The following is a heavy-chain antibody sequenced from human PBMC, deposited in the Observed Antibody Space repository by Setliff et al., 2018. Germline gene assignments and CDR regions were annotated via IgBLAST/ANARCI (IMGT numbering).Heavy chain of an antibody. CDR3: AREQWLDPPGYYYMDV. D-gene: IGHD6-19*01. CDR1: GGSTSSYY. V-gene: IGHV4-4*07. Sequence: SETLSLTCTVSGGSTSSYYWSWIRQPAGKGLEWIGRIYTSGSTNYNPSLKSRVTISVDTSKNQFSLKLNSVTAADMAVYYCAREQWLDPPGYYYMDVWAKGTTVTVS. J-gene: IGHJ6*03. CDR2: IYTSGST.